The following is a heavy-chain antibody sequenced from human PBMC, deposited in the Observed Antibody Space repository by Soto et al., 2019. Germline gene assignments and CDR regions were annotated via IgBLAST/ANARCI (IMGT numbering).Heavy chain of an antibody. J-gene: IGHJ4*02. CDR1: GFTFTRYS. CDR3: ARESEDLTSNFDY. Sequence: GGSLILSFAASGFTFTRYSMNWVRQAPGKGLEWVSSISSTTNYIYYGDSMKGRFTISRDNAKNSLYLEMNSLRAEDTAVYYCARESEDLTSNFDYWGQGTLVTV. CDR2: ISSTTNYI. V-gene: IGHV3-21*06.